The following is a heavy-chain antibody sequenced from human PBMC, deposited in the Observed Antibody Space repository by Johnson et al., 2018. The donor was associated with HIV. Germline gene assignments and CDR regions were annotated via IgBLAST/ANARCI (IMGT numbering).Heavy chain of an antibody. V-gene: IGHV3-30*02. CDR3: ASSPMRYSSSAYAFDI. Sequence: QVQLVESGGGVVQPGGSLRLSCAASGFTFSSYGMHWVRQAPGKGLEWVAFIRYDGSNKYYADSVKGRFTISRDNSKNTLYLQMNSLRAEDTAVYYCASSPMRYSSSAYAFDIWGQGTMVTVSS. D-gene: IGHD6-6*01. CDR1: GFTFSSYG. CDR2: IRYDGSNK. J-gene: IGHJ3*02.